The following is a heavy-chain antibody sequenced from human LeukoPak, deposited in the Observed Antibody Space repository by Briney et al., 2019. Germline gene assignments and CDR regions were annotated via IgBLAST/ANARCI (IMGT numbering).Heavy chain of an antibody. J-gene: IGHJ4*02. CDR3: ARSIPATGNNFDC. CDR1: GDSVSSNSAA. D-gene: IGHD6-13*01. V-gene: IGHV6-1*01. Sequence: SQTLSLTCAISGDSVSSNSAAWNWIRQSPSRGLEWLRRTYYRSKWYSDYTVSVKSRITINADTSKNQFSLQLNPVTPEDTAVYYGARSIPATGNNFDCWGQGTLVTVSS. CDR2: TYYRSKWYS.